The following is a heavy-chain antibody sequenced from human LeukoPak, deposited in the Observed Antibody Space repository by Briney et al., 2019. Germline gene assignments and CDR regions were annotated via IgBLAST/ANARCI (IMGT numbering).Heavy chain of an antibody. CDR2: ISSSGSTI. J-gene: IGHJ5*02. V-gene: IGHV3-48*03. CDR1: GFTFSSYE. D-gene: IGHD3-16*01. CDR3: ARDRLGYYDYVWGRYNWFDP. Sequence: PGGSLRLSCAASGFTFSSYEMNWVRQAPGKGLEWVSYISSSGSTIYYADSVKGRFTISRDNAKNSLYLQMNSLRAEDTAVYYCARDRLGYYDYVWGRYNWFDPWGQGTLVTVSS.